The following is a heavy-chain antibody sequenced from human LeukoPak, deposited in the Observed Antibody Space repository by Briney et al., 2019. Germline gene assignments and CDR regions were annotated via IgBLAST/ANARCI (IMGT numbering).Heavy chain of an antibody. V-gene: IGHV4-59*08. CDR2: IYYSGST. J-gene: IGHJ4*02. CDR1: GGSISSYY. Sequence: SETLSLTCTVSGGSISSYYWSWIRQPPGKGLEWIGYIYYSGSTNYNPSLKSRVTISVDTSKNQFSLKLSSVTAADTAVYYCARQVVPYYFDYWGQGTLVTVSS. CDR3: ARQVVPYYFDY. D-gene: IGHD2-15*01.